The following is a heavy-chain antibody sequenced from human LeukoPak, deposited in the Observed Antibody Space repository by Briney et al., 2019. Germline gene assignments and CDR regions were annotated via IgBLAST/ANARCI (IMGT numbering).Heavy chain of an antibody. D-gene: IGHD6-19*01. CDR2: ISSSSSYI. CDR1: GFTFSSYS. J-gene: IGHJ4*02. V-gene: IGHV3-21*01. CDR3: TKLAVASADS. Sequence: GGSLRLSCAAPGFTFSSYSMNWVRQAPGKGLEWVSSISSSSSYIYYAVSVKGRFTISRDNAKNSLYLQMNSLRAGDTGVYYCTKLAVASADSWGQGTLVTVSS.